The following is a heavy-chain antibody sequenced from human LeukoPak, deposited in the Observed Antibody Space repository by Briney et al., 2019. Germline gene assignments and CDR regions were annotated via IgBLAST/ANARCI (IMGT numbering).Heavy chain of an antibody. V-gene: IGHV4-4*07. D-gene: IGHD3-22*01. Sequence: PSETLSLTCTVSGGSISSYYWSWIRQPAGKGLEWIGRIDTSGNTNYKPSLKSRVTISGDTSKNQFSLRLSSVTAADTAVYYCARASYSYDINGWVPFDYWGQGTLVTVSS. CDR2: IDTSGNT. J-gene: IGHJ4*02. CDR1: GGSISSYY. CDR3: ARASYSYDINGWVPFDY.